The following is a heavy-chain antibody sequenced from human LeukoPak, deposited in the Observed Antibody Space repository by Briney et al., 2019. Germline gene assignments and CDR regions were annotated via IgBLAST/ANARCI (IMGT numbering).Heavy chain of an antibody. J-gene: IGHJ4*02. V-gene: IGHV5-51*01. Sequence: GESLKISCQGSRYRFSTHWIAWVRQMPGKGLEWMGVLYPGDSDSRYSPSFQGQVTFSADKSINTAYLQWTSLKASDTAIYYCARVGGGAHQYDFDHWGQGTLVIVSS. CDR3: ARVGGGAHQYDFDH. D-gene: IGHD2-21*01. CDR1: RYRFSTHW. CDR2: LYPGDSDS.